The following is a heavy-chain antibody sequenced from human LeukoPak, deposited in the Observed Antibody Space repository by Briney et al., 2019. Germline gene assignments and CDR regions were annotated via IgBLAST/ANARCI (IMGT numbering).Heavy chain of an antibody. CDR2: ISYDGSNK. Sequence: PGGSLRLSCAASGFTFSSYGMHWVRQAPGKGLEWVAVISYDGSNKYYADSVKGRFTISRDNSKNTLYLQMNSLRAEDTAVYYCAKNRARVTTKYYFDYGGQGTLVTVSS. J-gene: IGHJ4*02. D-gene: IGHD4-17*01. CDR3: AKNRARVTTKYYFDY. CDR1: GFTFSSYG. V-gene: IGHV3-30*18.